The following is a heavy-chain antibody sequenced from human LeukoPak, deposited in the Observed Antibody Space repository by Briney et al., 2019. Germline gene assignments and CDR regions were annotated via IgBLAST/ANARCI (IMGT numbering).Heavy chain of an antibody. CDR2: ISYDGNNE. J-gene: IGHJ4*02. Sequence: GGSLRLSCATSGFSFSSYGMHWVRQAPGKGREWVAVISYDGNNEYYADSVKGRFTISRDNSKNTLYLQMNSLRAEDTAVYYCAKSPDTVHFDYWGQGTLVTVSS. CDR3: AKSPDTVHFDY. V-gene: IGHV3-30*18. D-gene: IGHD4-17*01. CDR1: GFSFSSYG.